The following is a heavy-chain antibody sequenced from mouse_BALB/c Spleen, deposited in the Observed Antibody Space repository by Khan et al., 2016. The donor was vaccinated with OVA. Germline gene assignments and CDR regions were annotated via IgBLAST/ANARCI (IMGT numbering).Heavy chain of an antibody. V-gene: IGHV1S132*01. J-gene: IGHJ2*01. CDR3: AREEALYYFDY. CDR1: GYIFTSYW. CDR2: IYPGTDNT. D-gene: IGHD3-2*02. Sequence: QVQLQQPGGELVRPGTSVKLSCKTSGYIFTSYWIHWVKQRSGQGLEWIARIYPGTDNTYYNENFKDKATLTADKSSSTVYLQLSSLKSEDSAVFFCAREEALYYFDYWGQGTTLTVSS.